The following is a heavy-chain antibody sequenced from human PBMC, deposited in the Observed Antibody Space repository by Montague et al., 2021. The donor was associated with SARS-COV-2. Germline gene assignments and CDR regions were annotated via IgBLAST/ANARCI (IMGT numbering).Heavy chain of an antibody. V-gene: IGHV4-4*07. CDR3: ARDRGYSGGYIRPYNGFDP. J-gene: IGHJ5*01. Sequence: SETLSLTCTVSGGSISSYYWSWIRQPAGKGLEWIGRIYTSGSTNYNPSLRSRVTMSVDTSQNQFSLKLSSVTAADTAVYYCARDRGYSGGYIRPYNGFDPWGQGTPVTVSS. CDR2: IYTSGST. CDR1: GGSISSYY. D-gene: IGHD1-26*01.